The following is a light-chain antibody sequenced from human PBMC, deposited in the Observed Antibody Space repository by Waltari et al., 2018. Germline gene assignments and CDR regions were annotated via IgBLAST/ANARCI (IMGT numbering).Light chain of an antibody. Sequence: QSALTQPASVSGSPGQSITISCTGTSSDVGGYNYVSWYQQQPGKAPKLMIYDVSKRPSWVSNRFSGSKSANTASLTISGLQAEDEADYYCNSYTRSTTNVFGTGTKVTVL. CDR2: DVS. J-gene: IGLJ1*01. CDR1: SSDVGGYNY. V-gene: IGLV2-14*01. CDR3: NSYTRSTTNV.